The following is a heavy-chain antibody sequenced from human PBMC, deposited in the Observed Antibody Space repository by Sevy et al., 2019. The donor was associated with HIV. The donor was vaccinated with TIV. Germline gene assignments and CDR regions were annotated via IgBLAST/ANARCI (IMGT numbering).Heavy chain of an antibody. CDR3: ANTPFMDFWNDYYSFYFDF. Sequence: GGSLRLSCAAAGFNFNNYAMTWVRQAPGKGLEWVSGISFSGSKTYYAESVKGRFSISRDPSKNTLYLQMNNVRVVDTAVYFCANTPFMDFWNDYYSFYFDFWGQGTLVTVSS. D-gene: IGHD3-3*01. V-gene: IGHV3-23*01. J-gene: IGHJ4*02. CDR2: ISFSGSKT. CDR1: GFNFNNYA.